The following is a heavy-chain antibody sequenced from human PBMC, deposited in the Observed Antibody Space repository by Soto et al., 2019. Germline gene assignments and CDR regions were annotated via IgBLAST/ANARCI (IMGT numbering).Heavy chain of an antibody. V-gene: IGHV1-8*01. J-gene: IGHJ5*02. Sequence: ASVKVSCKASGYTFTSYDINWVRQATGQGLEWMGWMNPNIDNTGCAQKLQGRVTMTTDTSTSTAYMELRSLRSDDTAVYYCARVRIAAAGTSVSWFDPWGQGTLVTVSS. CDR2: MNPNIDNT. D-gene: IGHD6-13*01. CDR1: GYTFTSYD. CDR3: ARVRIAAAGTSVSWFDP.